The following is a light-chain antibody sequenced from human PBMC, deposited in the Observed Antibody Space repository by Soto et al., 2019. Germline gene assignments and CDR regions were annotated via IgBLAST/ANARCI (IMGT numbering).Light chain of an antibody. CDR3: QQYSSWPRT. CDR1: QSVDIN. V-gene: IGKV3-15*01. J-gene: IGKJ1*01. Sequence: EIVLTQSPATLSVSPGERVTLSCRASQSVDINLAWYQQKPGQPPRLLIYGASTRATDMSGTFSGRGSGTEFTLTISSLRPEDFAVYYCQQYSSWPRTFGQGTKVEMK. CDR2: GAS.